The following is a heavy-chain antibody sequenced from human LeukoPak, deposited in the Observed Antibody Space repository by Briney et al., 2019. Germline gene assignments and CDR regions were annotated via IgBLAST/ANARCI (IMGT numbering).Heavy chain of an antibody. CDR2: IYTSGSA. V-gene: IGHV4-4*07. CDR1: GGSISSYY. Sequence: SETLSLTCTVSGGSISSYYWSWIRQPAGKGLEWIGRIYTSGSANYNPSLKSRVTMSVDTSRNQFSLKLNSVTAADTAVYYCARDSTDDSSGYYPYYYCMDVWGKGTTVTVSS. CDR3: ARDSTDDSSGYYPYYYCMDV. J-gene: IGHJ6*03. D-gene: IGHD3-22*01.